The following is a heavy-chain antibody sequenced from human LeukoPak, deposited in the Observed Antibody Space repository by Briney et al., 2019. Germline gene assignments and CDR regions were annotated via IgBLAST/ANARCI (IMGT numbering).Heavy chain of an antibody. CDR3: ARVSEETGSDY. CDR1: GYTFTGYY. V-gene: IGHV1-2*02. D-gene: IGHD3-10*01. J-gene: IGHJ4*02. CDR2: INPNSGGT. Sequence: ASVKVSCKASGYTFTGYYMHWVRQAPGQGLEWMGWINPNSGGTNYAQKFQGRVTTTRDTSISTAYMELSSLKYDDTAVYYCARVSEETGSDYWGQGTLVTVSS.